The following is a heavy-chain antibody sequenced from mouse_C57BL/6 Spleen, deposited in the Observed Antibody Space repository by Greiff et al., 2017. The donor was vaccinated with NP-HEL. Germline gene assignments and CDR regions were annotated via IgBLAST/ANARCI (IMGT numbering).Heavy chain of an antibody. CDR2: IDPSASYT. CDR1: GYTFTSYW. J-gene: IGHJ3*01. V-gene: IGHV1-59*01. Sequence: VQLQQPGAELVRPGTSVKLSCKASGYTFTSYWMHWVKQRPGQGLEWIGVIDPSASYTNYNQKFKGKATLTVDTSSSTAYMQLSSLTSEDSAVYYCARERVRTVVATVGFAYWGQGTLVTVSA. CDR3: ARERVRTVVATVGFAY. D-gene: IGHD1-1*01.